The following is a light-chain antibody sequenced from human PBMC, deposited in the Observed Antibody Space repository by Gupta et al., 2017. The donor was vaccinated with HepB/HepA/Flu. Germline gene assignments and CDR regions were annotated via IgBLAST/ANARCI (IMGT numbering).Light chain of an antibody. CDR2: RSN. CDR3: SAWDSSLSAHV. Sequence: QAGLTQPPSVSKDLRPTATLTCTGNSDNVGNQGAVRLQQHPGHPPKLLSYRSNNRPSGISERFFASRSGNTASLTITGLQPEDEADYFCSAWDSSLSAHVFGTGTKVTVL. CDR1: SDNVGNQG. J-gene: IGLJ1*01. V-gene: IGLV10-54*04.